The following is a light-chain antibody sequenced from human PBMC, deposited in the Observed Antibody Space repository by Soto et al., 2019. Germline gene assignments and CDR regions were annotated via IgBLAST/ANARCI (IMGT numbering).Light chain of an antibody. CDR1: QSVSSNY. V-gene: IGKV3-20*01. CDR2: GAS. J-gene: IGKJ1*01. CDR3: QQYGGPPPT. Sequence: EIVLTQSPGTLSLSPGERATLSCRASQSVSSNYLAWYQRKPGQAPRLLIYGASSRATDIPNRFSGSGSGTAFTLTITRLEPEDFAVYFCQQYGGPPPTFGQGTKVEI.